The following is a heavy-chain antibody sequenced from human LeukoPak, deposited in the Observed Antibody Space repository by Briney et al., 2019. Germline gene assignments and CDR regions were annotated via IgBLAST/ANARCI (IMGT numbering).Heavy chain of an antibody. CDR3: ARDERDSSGYAFDI. J-gene: IGHJ3*02. CDR2: MNPNSGNT. V-gene: IGHV1-8*03. CDR1: GYTFTSYD. Sequence: GASVKVSCKASGYTFTSYDINWVRQATGQGLEWMGWMNPNSGNTGYAQKFQGRVTITRNTSISTAYMELSSLRSEDMAVYYCARDERDSSGYAFDIWGQGTMVTVSS. D-gene: IGHD3-22*01.